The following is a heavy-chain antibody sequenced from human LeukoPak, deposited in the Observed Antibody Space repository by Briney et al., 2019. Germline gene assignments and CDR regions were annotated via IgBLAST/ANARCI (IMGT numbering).Heavy chain of an antibody. CDR1: GFTVSSNY. J-gene: IGHJ6*03. CDR2: IYSGGST. V-gene: IGHV3-53*01. CDR3: ARNRGSYRYHYYYYMDV. D-gene: IGHD3-16*02. Sequence: GGSLRLSCAASGFTVSSNYMSWARQAPGKGLEWVSVIYSGGSTYYADSVKGRFTISRDNSKNTLYLQMNSLRAEDTAVYYCARNRGSYRYHYYYYMDVWGKGTTVTVSS.